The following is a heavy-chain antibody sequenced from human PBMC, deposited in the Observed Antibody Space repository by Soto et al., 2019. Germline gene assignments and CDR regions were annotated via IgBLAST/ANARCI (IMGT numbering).Heavy chain of an antibody. D-gene: IGHD3-10*01. CDR3: ARDNWPPMVRGVILDY. Sequence: QVPLVQSGAEVKKPGASVKVSCKASGYTFTSYGISWVRQAPGQGLQWMGWISAYNGNTNYAQKLQGRVTMTTDTSTSTAYMELRSLRSDDTAVYYCARDNWPPMVRGVILDYWGQGTLVTVSS. CDR1: GYTFTSYG. J-gene: IGHJ4*02. V-gene: IGHV1-18*04. CDR2: ISAYNGNT.